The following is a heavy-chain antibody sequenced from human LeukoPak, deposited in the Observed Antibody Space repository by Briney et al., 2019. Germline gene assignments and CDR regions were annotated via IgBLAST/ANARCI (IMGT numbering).Heavy chain of an antibody. J-gene: IGHJ4*02. D-gene: IGHD2-15*01. CDR1: GGSISRYY. V-gene: IGHV4-59*08. Sequence: SETLSLTCTVSGGSISRYYWSWIRQPPGRGLEWIGYVYYTGSADYSPSLKSRLTISLAMSKSQFSRKLTSVTAADTAVYYCARPLSGGSCFAAWGQGTLFTVSS. CDR3: ARPLSGGSCFAA. CDR2: VYYTGSA.